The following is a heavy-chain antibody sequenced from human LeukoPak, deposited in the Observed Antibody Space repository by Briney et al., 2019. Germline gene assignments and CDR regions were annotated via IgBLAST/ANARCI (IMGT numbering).Heavy chain of an antibody. CDR1: GLTFSSDA. D-gene: IGHD2-21*02. CDR3: ARVVLRNSVVTALFDY. V-gene: IGHV3-48*04. Sequence: GGSLRLSCAASGLTFSSDAMTWVRQAPGKGLEWIAYIGSVSSPIFYANSVKGRFTISRDNAKNSLYLQINSLRAEDTAVYYCARVVLRNSVVTALFDYWGQEPKSPSPQ. CDR2: IGSVSSPI. J-gene: IGHJ4*01.